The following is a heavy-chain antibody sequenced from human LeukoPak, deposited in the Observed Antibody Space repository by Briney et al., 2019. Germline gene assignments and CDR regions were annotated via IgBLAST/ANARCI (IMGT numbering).Heavy chain of an antibody. CDR3: SLTIAAAGTNFDY. V-gene: IGHV4-39*01. CDR1: GGSISSSSYY. J-gene: IGHJ4*02. CDR2: IYYSGST. Sequence: KPSETLSLTCTVSGGSISSSSYYWGWIRQPPGKGLEWIGSIYYSGSTYYNPSLKSRVTISVDTSKNQFSLKLSSVTAADTAVYYCSLTIAAAGTNFDYWGQGTLVTVSS. D-gene: IGHD6-13*01.